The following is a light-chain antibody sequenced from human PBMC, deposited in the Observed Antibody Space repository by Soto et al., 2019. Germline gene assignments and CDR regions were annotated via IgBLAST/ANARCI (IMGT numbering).Light chain of an antibody. CDR3: QSYDSSLSVL. CDR1: SSNIGAGYD. Sequence: QSVLTQPPSVSGAPGQRVTISCTGSSSNIGAGYDVHWYQQLPGTAPNILIYGNSNRSSGVPDRFSGSKSGTSASLAMTGLQSQDVAEYFCQSYDSSLSVLFGGGTNLTVL. J-gene: IGLJ2*01. CDR2: GNS. V-gene: IGLV1-40*01.